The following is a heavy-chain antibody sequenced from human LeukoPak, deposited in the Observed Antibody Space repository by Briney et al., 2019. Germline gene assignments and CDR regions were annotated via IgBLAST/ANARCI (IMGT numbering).Heavy chain of an antibody. CDR2: ISVYSGTT. D-gene: IGHD2-8*01. V-gene: IGHV1-18*01. CDR1: GYTFSSYG. Sequence: ASVKVSCKASGYTFSSYGISWVLQAPGQGLEWMGWISVYSGTTNYAQSFQGRVTMTTDTSTTTAYMELRSLRSDDTAVYYCARDANGVLGDYWGQGTLVTVSS. J-gene: IGHJ4*02. CDR3: ARDANGVLGDY.